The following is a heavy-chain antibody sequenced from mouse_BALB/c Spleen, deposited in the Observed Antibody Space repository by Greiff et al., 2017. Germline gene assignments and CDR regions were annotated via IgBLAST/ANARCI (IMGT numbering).Heavy chain of an antibody. J-gene: IGHJ3*01. CDR3: ASGGGGLLRGGFAY. V-gene: IGHV1S127*01. Sequence: QVQLQQSGPQLVRPGASVKISRKASGYSFTSYWMHWVKQRPGQGLEWIGMIDPSDSETRLNQKFKDKATLTVDKSSSTAYMQLSSPTSEDSAVYYCASGGGGLLRGGFAYWGQGTLVTVSA. CDR2: IDPSDSET. D-gene: IGHD1-1*01. CDR1: GYSFTSYW.